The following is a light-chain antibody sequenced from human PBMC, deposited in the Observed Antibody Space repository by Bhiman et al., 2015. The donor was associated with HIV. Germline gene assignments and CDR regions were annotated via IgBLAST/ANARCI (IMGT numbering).Light chain of an antibody. CDR2: AKN. J-gene: IGLJ2*01. Sequence: SSELTQDPAVSVALGQTVRITCQGDSLRTYYASWYQQKPGQAPVLVIYAKNNRPSGIPDRFSGSKSGNTATLTISRVEAGDEADYYCQLWDSSRGHVIFGGGTKLTVV. CDR1: SLRTYY. CDR3: QLWDSSRGHVI. V-gene: IGLV3-19*01.